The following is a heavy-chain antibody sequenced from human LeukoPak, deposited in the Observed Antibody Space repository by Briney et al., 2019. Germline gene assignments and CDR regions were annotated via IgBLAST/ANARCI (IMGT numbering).Heavy chain of an antibody. V-gene: IGHV3-23*01. D-gene: IGHD1-26*01. CDR2: ISGSGGST. CDR3: AKWDLH. J-gene: IGHJ4*02. CDR1: VFFFSSYS. Sequence: GGSMILSCAASVFFFSSYSICWVRQAPWKGLEWVSAISGSGGSTYYADSVKGRFTISRDNSKNTLYLQMNSLRAEDTAVYYCAKWDLHWGQGTLVTVSS.